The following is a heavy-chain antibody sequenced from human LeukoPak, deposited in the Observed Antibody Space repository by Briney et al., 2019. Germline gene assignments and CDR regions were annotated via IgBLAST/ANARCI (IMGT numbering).Heavy chain of an antibody. CDR3: ARGLTDIVVAPSI. Sequence: ASVKVSCKASGYTFTSYGISWVRQAPGQGLEWMGWISAYNGNTNYAQKFQGRVTITTDESTSTAYMELSSLRSEDTAVYYCARGLTDIVVAPSIWGQGTMVTVSS. CDR2: ISAYNGNT. CDR1: GYTFTSYG. D-gene: IGHD2-2*01. J-gene: IGHJ3*02. V-gene: IGHV1-18*01.